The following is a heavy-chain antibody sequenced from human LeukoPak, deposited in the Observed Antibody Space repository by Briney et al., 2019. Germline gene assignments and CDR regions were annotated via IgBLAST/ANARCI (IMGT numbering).Heavy chain of an antibody. V-gene: IGHV7-4-1*02. CDR2: INTNTGNP. CDR3: ARGPHKDIVVVPAAILALRWFDP. Sequence: ASVKVSCKASRYTFTSYAMNWVRQAPGQGLEWMGWINTNTGNPTYAQGFTGRFVFSLDTSVSTAYLQISSLKAEDTAVYYCARGPHKDIVVVPAAILALRWFDPWGQGTLVTVSS. D-gene: IGHD2-2*01. CDR1: RYTFTSYA. J-gene: IGHJ5*02.